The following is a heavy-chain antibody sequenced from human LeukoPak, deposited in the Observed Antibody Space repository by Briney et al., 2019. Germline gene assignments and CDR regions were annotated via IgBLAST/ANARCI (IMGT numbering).Heavy chain of an antibody. CDR1: GGSISSYY. Sequence: PSETLSLTCTVSGGSISSYYWSWIRQPPGKGLAWIGYIYYSGSTNYNPSLKSRVTISVDTSKNQFSLKLSSVTAADTAVYYCARGADYGADDYWGQGTLVTVSS. J-gene: IGHJ4*02. CDR2: IYYSGST. CDR3: ARGADYGADDY. V-gene: IGHV4-59*08. D-gene: IGHD4-17*01.